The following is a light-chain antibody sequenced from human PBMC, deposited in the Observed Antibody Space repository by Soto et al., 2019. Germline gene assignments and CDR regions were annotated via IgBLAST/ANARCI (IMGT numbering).Light chain of an antibody. J-gene: IGKJ1*01. CDR1: QSISIT. Sequence: DIVMTQTPLSSPVTLGQAASISCRSSQSISITLAWYQQRPGQAPRLLIYDTSTRAACIAERFSGSGSGTEFTLTISSLQSEVVAVYYCQEYVQGTPGTVGQGTK. CDR2: DTS. V-gene: IGKV3-15*01. CDR3: QEYVQGTPGT.